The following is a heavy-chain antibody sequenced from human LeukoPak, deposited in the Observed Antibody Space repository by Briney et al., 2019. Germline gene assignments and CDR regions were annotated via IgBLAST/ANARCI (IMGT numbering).Heavy chain of an antibody. CDR2: IWYDGSNK. CDR3: ARDRDCSGGSCYHTYGMDV. J-gene: IGHJ6*02. V-gene: IGHV3-33*01. CDR1: GFTFSSYG. Sequence: PGRSLRLSCAASGFTFSSYGMHWVRQAPGKGLEWVAVIWYDGSNKYYADSVKGRFTIPRDNSKNTLYLQMNSLRAEDTAVYYCARDRDCSGGSCYHTYGMDVWGQGTTVTVSS. D-gene: IGHD2-15*01.